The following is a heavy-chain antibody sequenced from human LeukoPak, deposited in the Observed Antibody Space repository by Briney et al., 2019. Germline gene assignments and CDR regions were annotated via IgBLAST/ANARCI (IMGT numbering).Heavy chain of an antibody. CDR3: AGGGIVVVPYYYYYGMDV. J-gene: IGHJ6*02. V-gene: IGHV4-30-4*01. CDR2: IYYSGST. CDR1: GGSISSGGYY. Sequence: PSQTLSLTCTVSGGSISSGGYYWSWIRQPPGKGLEWIGYIYYSGSTYYNPSLESRVTISVDTSKNQFSLKLSSVTAADTAVYYCAGGGIVVVPYYYYYGMDVWGQGTTVTVSS. D-gene: IGHD2-2*01.